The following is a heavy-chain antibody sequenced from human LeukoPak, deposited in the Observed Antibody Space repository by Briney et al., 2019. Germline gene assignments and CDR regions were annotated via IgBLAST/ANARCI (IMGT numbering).Heavy chain of an antibody. CDR2: LYYSGST. Sequence: SETLSLTCTVSGGSISSSIYYWGWIRQPPGKGLEWIGSLYYSGSTYYNPSLKSRVTISVDTSKNQFSLKLSSVTAADTAVYYCARDRGGSITIFGVVTHSNWFDPWGQGTLVTVSS. J-gene: IGHJ5*02. D-gene: IGHD3-3*01. CDR3: ARDRGGSITIFGVVTHSNWFDP. V-gene: IGHV4-39*02. CDR1: GGSISSSIYY.